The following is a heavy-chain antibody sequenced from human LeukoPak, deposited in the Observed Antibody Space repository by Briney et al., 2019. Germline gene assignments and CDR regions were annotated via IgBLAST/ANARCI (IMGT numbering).Heavy chain of an antibody. J-gene: IGHJ3*02. Sequence: SETLSLTCTVSGGSISSYYWSWIRQPPGKGLEWIGYIYYTGSTNYNPSLRSRVTISVDTSKNQFSLKLSSVTAADTAMYYCAREKTDCSGGSSYRYRAFDIWGQGTMVTVSS. V-gene: IGHV4-59*01. CDR3: AREKTDCSGGSSYRYRAFDI. D-gene: IGHD2-15*01. CDR2: IYYTGST. CDR1: GGSISSYY.